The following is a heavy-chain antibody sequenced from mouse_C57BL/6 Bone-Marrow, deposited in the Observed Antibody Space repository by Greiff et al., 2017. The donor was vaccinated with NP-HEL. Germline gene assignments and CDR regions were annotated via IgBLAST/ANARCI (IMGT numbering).Heavy chain of an antibody. CDR1: GYTFTSYW. D-gene: IGHD1-1*01. V-gene: IGHV1-55*01. CDR2: IYPGSGST. CDR3: ARDYGSRGGKAMDY. J-gene: IGHJ4*01. Sequence: VQLQQPGAELVKPGASVKMSCKASGYTFTSYWITWVKQRPGQGLEWIGDIYPGSGSTNYNEKFKSKATLTVDTSSSTAYMQLSSLTSEDSAVYYCARDYGSRGGKAMDYWGQGTSVTVSS.